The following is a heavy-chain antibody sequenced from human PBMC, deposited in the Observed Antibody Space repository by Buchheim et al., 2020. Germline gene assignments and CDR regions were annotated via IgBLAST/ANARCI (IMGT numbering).Heavy chain of an antibody. CDR3: ARDRGKYYYYYYGMDV. CDR2: IKQDGSEK. Sequence: EVQLVESGGGLVQPGGSLRLSCAASGFTFSSYWMSWVRQAPGKGLEWVANIKQDGSEKYYVDSVKGRFTISRDKAKNSLYLQMNSLRAEDTAVYYCARDRGKYYYYYYGMDVWGQGTT. D-gene: IGHD3-10*01. J-gene: IGHJ6*02. V-gene: IGHV3-7*01. CDR1: GFTFSSYW.